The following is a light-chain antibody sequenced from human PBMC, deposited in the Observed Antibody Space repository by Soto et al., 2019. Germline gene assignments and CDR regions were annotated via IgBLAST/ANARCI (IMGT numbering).Light chain of an antibody. Sequence: DIQMTQSPSTLSASVGDRVTITCRASQSISSWLAWYQQKPGKAPKLLIYKASSLESGVPSRFSGSGSGTEFTLTISSLQPDAFATYYCQQYNSYPVTFGQGTKLEIK. CDR2: KAS. J-gene: IGKJ2*01. CDR3: QQYNSYPVT. CDR1: QSISSW. V-gene: IGKV1-5*03.